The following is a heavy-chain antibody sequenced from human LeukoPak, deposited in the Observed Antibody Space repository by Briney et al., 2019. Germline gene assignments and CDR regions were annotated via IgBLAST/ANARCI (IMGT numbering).Heavy chain of an antibody. V-gene: IGHV1-8*01. CDR1: GYTFTSFD. J-gene: IGHJ4*01. CDR3: ARAFYSSSSGGGNYFDY. CDR2: LNPNNGTT. D-gene: IGHD6-6*01. Sequence: ASVKVSCTPSGYTFTSFDINWVRQAPGQGLEWMGYLNPNNGTTGYAQKFQGRVTLTRDTSRGTAYMEVNSLKSDDTAIYFCARAFYSSSSGGGNYFDYWGLGTMVTVYS.